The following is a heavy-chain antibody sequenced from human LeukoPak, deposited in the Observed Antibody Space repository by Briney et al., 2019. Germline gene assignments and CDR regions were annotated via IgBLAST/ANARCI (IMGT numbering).Heavy chain of an antibody. Sequence: SETLSLTCTVSGGSVSSGSYYWSWIRQPPGKGLEWIGYIYYSGSTNYNPSLKSRVTISVDTSKNQFSLKLSSVTAADTAVYYCARERRSYLNYYYGMDVWAKGPRSPSP. V-gene: IGHV4-61*01. J-gene: IGHJ6*02. CDR1: GGSVSSGSYY. CDR2: IYYSGST. CDR3: ARERRSYLNYYYGMDV. D-gene: IGHD1-26*01.